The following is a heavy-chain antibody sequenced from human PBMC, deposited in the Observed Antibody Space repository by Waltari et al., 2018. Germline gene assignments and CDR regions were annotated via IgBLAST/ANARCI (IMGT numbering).Heavy chain of an antibody. J-gene: IGHJ4*02. CDR2: FDPEDGEI. CDR3: ATLSMIRGVIVGFDY. Sequence: QVQLEQSGAEVKKPGASVKVSCRVSGYTLIELSRHWVRQAPGKGLEWMGGFDPEDGEIVYAQKFQGRVTMTEVTSTDTAYMELSSLRSEDTAVYYCATLSMIRGVIVGFDYWGQGTLVTVSS. D-gene: IGHD3-10*01. CDR1: GYTLIELS. V-gene: IGHV1-24*01.